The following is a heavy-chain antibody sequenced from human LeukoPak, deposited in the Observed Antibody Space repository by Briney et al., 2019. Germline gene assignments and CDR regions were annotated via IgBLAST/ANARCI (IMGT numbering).Heavy chain of an antibody. D-gene: IGHD2-2*01. CDR2: INPNSGGT. CDR3: ASFGDIVVGPPSRYYGMDV. J-gene: IGHJ6*02. V-gene: IGHV1-2*06. CDR1: GYTFTGYY. Sequence: ASVKVSCKASGYTFTGYYMHWVRQAPGQGLEWMGRINPNSGGTNYAQKFQGRVTMTRDTSISTAYMELSRLRSDDTAVYYCASFGDIVVGPPSRYYGMDVWGQGTTVTVSS.